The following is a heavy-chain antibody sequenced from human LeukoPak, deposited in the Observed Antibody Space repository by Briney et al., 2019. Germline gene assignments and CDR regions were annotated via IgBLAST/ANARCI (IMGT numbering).Heavy chain of an antibody. CDR1: GSTFRSYA. J-gene: IGHJ6*02. CDR2: IPYDGSNK. V-gene: IGHV3-30*04. Sequence: GGSLRLSCAASGSTFRSYALHWVRQAPGKGLEWVAVIPYDGSNKYYADSVKGRFTISRDNSKNTLFLQMNSLRAEDTAVYYCAREMDVWGQGTTVTVSS. CDR3: AREMDV.